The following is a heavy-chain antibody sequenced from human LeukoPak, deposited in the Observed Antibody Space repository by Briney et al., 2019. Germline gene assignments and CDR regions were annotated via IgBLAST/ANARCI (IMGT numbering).Heavy chain of an antibody. Sequence: GGSLRLSCAASGFTFSSYAMSWVRQAPGKGLEWVSAISGSGGSTYYADSVKGRFTISRDNSKNTLYVQMNSLRAEDTAVYYCAKDPSGGHCSGDNCYYYYYMGVWGKGTTVTVSS. CDR2: ISGSGGST. CDR3: AKDPSGGHCSGDNCYYYYYMGV. J-gene: IGHJ6*03. D-gene: IGHD2-15*01. CDR1: GFTFSSYA. V-gene: IGHV3-23*01.